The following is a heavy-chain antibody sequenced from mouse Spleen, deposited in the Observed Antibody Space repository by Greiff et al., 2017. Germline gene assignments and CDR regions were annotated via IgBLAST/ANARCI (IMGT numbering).Heavy chain of an antibody. D-gene: IGHD3-3*01. CDR1: GFTFSDYG. J-gene: IGHJ2*01. CDR3: ARGDPLFDY. Sequence: EVKVVESGGGLVKPGGSLKLSCAASGFTFSDYGMHWVRQAPEKGLEWVAYISSGSSTIYYADTVKGRFTISRDNAKNTLFLQMTSLRSEDTAMYYCARGDPLFDYWGQGTTLTVSS. V-gene: IGHV5-17*01. CDR2: ISSGSSTI.